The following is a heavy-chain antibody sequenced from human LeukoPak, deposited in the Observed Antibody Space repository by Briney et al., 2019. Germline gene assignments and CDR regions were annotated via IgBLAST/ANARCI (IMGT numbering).Heavy chain of an antibody. CDR2: IYYSGST. V-gene: IGHV4-59*01. J-gene: IGHJ4*02. Sequence: SETLSLTCTVPGGSISSYYWSWIRQPPGKGLEGIGYIYYSGSTNYNPSLKSRVTISVDTSKNQFSLKLSSVTAADTAVYYCARVDCSGGSCYPFDYWGQGTLVTVS. CDR3: ARVDCSGGSCYPFDY. D-gene: IGHD2-15*01. CDR1: GGSISSYY.